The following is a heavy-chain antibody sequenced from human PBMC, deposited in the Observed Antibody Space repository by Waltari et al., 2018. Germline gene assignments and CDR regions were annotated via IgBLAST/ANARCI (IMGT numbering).Heavy chain of an antibody. V-gene: IGHV3-7*01. CDR2: IKQDGRVT. Sequence: EVQLVESGGGLVQPGGSLRLSCVISGFYFNSYPMGWVRQAPGRGMEWGASIKQDGRVTWYVDSVSGRFTISRDNARRSMDLQMNSLRVEDTAVYYCVRDGDDNKPPDNYDYWGQGTLVTVSS. D-gene: IGHD1-1*01. CDR3: VRDGDDNKPPDNYDY. CDR1: GFYFNSYP. J-gene: IGHJ4*02.